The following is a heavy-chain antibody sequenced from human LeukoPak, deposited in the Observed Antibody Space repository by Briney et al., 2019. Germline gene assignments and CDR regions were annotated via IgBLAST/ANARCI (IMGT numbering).Heavy chain of an antibody. D-gene: IGHD1-26*01. V-gene: IGHV4-34*01. CDR3: ARGEVGATTDFDY. CDR1: GGSFSGYY. CDR2: INHSGST. Sequence: SGTLSLTCAVYGGSFSGYYWSWIRQPPGKGLEWIGEINHSGSTNYNPSLKSRVTISVDTSKNQFSLKLSSVTAADTAVYYCARGEVGATTDFDYWGQGTLVTVSS. J-gene: IGHJ4*02.